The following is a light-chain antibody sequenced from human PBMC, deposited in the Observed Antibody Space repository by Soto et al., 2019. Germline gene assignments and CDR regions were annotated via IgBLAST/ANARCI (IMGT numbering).Light chain of an antibody. CDR1: SSDVGAYDL. Sequence: QSALTQPASVSGSPGQSITISCIGTSSDVGAYDLVSWYQQHPGTAPRLIIYEDLRRPSGVPDRFSGSKSGTSASLAISGLQSEDEADYYCAAWDDSLNGWIFGGGTKLTVL. V-gene: IGLV2-14*02. J-gene: IGLJ3*02. CDR2: EDL. CDR3: AAWDDSLNGWI.